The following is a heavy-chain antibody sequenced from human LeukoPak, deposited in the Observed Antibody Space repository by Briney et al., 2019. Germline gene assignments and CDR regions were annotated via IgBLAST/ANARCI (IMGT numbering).Heavy chain of an antibody. V-gene: IGHV1-18*01. Sequence: ASVKVSCKASGYTFTSYGISWVRQAPGRGLEWMGWISAYNGNTNYAQKLQGRVTMTTDTSTSTAYMELRSLRSDDTAVYYCAALLGCSGGSCSIDYWGQGTLVTVSS. CDR3: AALLGCSGGSCSIDY. J-gene: IGHJ4*02. CDR2: ISAYNGNT. CDR1: GYTFTSYG. D-gene: IGHD2-15*01.